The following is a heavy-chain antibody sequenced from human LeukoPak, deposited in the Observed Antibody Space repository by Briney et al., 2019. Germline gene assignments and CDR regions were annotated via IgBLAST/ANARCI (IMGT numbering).Heavy chain of an antibody. CDR3: ARAPSGWSVYWYFDL. V-gene: IGHV3-53*01. Sequence: PGGSLRLSCAASGFTVSSNYMSWVRQAPGKGLEWGSLIYSGGVTYYADSVKGRFIISRDNSKNTLFLQMNSLRAEDTAVYYCARAPSGWSVYWYFDLWGRGTLVTVSS. D-gene: IGHD6-19*01. CDR1: GFTVSSNY. CDR2: IYSGGVT. J-gene: IGHJ2*01.